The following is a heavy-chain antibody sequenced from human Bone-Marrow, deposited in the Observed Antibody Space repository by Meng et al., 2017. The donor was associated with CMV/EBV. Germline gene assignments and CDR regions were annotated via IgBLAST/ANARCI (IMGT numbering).Heavy chain of an antibody. J-gene: IGHJ6*02. V-gene: IGHV3-11*01. CDR2: ISSSGSTI. CDR1: GFTFSDYY. D-gene: IGHD2-2*02. Sequence: GESLKISCAASGFTFSDYYMSWIRQAPGKGLEWVSYISSSGSTIYYADSVKGRFTISRDNAKNSLYLQMNSLRAEDTAVYYCARYCSSTSCYILLQNGMDVWGQGTTATVSS. CDR3: ARYCSSTSCYILLQNGMDV.